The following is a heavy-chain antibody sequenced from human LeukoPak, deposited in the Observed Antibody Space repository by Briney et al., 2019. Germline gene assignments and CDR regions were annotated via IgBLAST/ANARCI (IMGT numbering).Heavy chain of an antibody. V-gene: IGHV1-46*01. CDR3: ATEIVVVPAAPAGDY. CDR2: INPSGGST. D-gene: IGHD2-2*01. Sequence: GASVKVSCKASGYSFTSHYMHWVRQAPGQGLEWMGIINPSGGSTSYAQKFQGRVTMTRDMSTSTVYMELSSLRSDDTAVYYSATEIVVVPAAPAGDYWGQGTLVPVSS. CDR1: GYSFTSHY. J-gene: IGHJ4*02.